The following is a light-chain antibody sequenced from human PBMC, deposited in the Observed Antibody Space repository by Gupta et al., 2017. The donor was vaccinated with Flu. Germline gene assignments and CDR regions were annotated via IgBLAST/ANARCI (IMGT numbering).Light chain of an antibody. CDR3: QQEGSSPLT. V-gene: IGKV3-20*01. J-gene: IGKJ4*01. CDR2: GAS. Sequence: ELVLTQSPGTLSLSPGERATLSCRASQSVSSSYLAWYQQKPGQAPRLLIYGASSTATGIPDRFSGSGSATDFTLTISILEPEDFAVYYCQQEGSSPLTFGGGTKVEIK. CDR1: QSVSSSY.